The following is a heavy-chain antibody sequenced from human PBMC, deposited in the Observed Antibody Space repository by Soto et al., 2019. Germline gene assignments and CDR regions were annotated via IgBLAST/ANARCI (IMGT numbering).Heavy chain of an antibody. Sequence: SETLSLTCAVSGGSISSGGYSWSWIRQPPGKGLEWIGDIDHSGSTYYNPSLKSRVTISVDTSKNQFSLKLSSVTAADTAVYYCASSHAGAHITAAVHWGQGTLVTVSS. CDR1: GGSISSGGYS. J-gene: IGHJ4*02. D-gene: IGHD6-13*01. CDR3: ASSHAGAHITAAVH. V-gene: IGHV4-30-2*01. CDR2: IDHSGST.